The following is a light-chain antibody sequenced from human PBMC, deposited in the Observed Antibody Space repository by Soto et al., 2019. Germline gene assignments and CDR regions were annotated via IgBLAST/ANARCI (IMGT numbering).Light chain of an antibody. CDR1: QSISSW. CDR2: KAS. V-gene: IGKV1-5*03. Sequence: DIQMTQSPSTLSASVGDRVTITCRASQSISSWLAWYQQKPVKAPKLLIYKASSLESGVPSRFSGSGSGTEFTLTISSLPPDDFATYYCQQYNSYSRTFGQGTKVEIK. CDR3: QQYNSYSRT. J-gene: IGKJ1*01.